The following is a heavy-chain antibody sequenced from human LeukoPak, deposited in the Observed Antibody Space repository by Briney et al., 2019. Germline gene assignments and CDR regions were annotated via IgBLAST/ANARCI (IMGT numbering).Heavy chain of an antibody. J-gene: IGHJ3*02. CDR3: ARACSGGTCYLAAFDI. Sequence: GGPLRLSCEASGFTFTTYAMSWVRQAPGKGLEWVSAISNSGVSTYYADSVKGRFTISRDNSKNTLHLQMNSLRAEDTAVYYCARACSGGTCYLAAFDIWGQGTMVTVSS. CDR1: GFTFTTYA. V-gene: IGHV3-23*01. D-gene: IGHD2-15*01. CDR2: ISNSGVST.